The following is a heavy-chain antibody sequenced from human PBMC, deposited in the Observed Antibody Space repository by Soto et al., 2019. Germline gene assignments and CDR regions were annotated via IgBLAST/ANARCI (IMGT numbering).Heavy chain of an antibody. CDR3: SRENWFQDY. CDR2: IWYHGVDK. Sequence: GGSLRLSCAASGFTFSRQAMHWVRQAPGRGLEWVAVIWYHGVDKYYADSVKGRFTISRDNSKNTVYLQMNSLRAGDTALYYCSRENWFQDYWGQGTLVTVSS. CDR1: GFTFSRQA. V-gene: IGHV3-33*01. D-gene: IGHD3-10*01. J-gene: IGHJ4*02.